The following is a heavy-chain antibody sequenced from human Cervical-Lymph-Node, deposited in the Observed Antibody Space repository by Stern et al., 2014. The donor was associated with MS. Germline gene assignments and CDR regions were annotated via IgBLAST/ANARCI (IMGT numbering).Heavy chain of an antibody. CDR1: GYTFTNNW. CDR2: IYPDDSDI. Sequence: VQLVESGAEVKKPGESLKISCKGSGYTFTNNWIAWVRQMPGKGLEWMGIIYPDDSDIRYSPSLQGQVTISADKSISPAYLPGSSLKAADSAVYYWARPPPRRKWDDPNYGMDVWGQGTTVTVSS. D-gene: IGHD1-1*01. J-gene: IGHJ6*02. CDR3: ARPPPRRKWDDPNYGMDV. V-gene: IGHV5-51*03.